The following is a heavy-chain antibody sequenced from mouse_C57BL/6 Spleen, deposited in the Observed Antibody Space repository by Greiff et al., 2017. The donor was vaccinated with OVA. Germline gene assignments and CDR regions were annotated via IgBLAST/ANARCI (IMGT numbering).Heavy chain of an antibody. CDR1: GYTFTSYW. D-gene: IGHD1-1*01. V-gene: IGHV1-69*02. J-gene: IGHJ1*03. CDR3: ARGGLLLRRRYFDV. CDR2: IDPSDSYT. Sequence: QVQLQQPGAELVKPGASVKLSCKASGYTFTSYWMHWVKQRPGRGLEWIGRIDPSDSYTNYNQKFKGKATLTVDTSSSTAYMQLSSLTSEDSAVYYCARGGLLLRRRYFDVWGTGTTVTVSS.